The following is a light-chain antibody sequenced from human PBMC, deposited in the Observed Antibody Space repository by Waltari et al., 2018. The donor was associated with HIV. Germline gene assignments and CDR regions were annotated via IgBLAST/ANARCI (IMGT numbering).Light chain of an antibody. V-gene: IGLV2-14*01. J-gene: IGLJ1*01. CDR3: SSYTSSSTQV. Sequence: QSALTQPASVSGSPGQAIPTPCPRTSSAVGGYNYVFWYQQHPGKAPKPMIYEVTNRPSGVSNRFSGSKSGNTASLTISGLQAEDEADYYCSSYTSSSTQVFGTGTKVTVL. CDR2: EVT. CDR1: SSAVGGYNY.